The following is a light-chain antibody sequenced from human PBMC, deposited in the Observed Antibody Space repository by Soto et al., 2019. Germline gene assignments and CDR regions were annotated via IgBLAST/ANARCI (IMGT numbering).Light chain of an antibody. CDR2: SNN. V-gene: IGLV1-44*01. Sequence: QSVLTQPPSASGTPGQTVTITCSGSNSNIGSNSVNWFQHLPGAVPKLLIFSNNQRPSGVPDRFSGSKSGTSASLAISGLQTEDESDYYCSAWDDSLVLVFGGGTKVTVL. CDR3: SAWDDSLVLV. CDR1: NSNIGSNS. J-gene: IGLJ3*02.